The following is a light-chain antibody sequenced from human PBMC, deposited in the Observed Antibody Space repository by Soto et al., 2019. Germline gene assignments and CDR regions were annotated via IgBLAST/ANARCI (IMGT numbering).Light chain of an antibody. CDR3: QQRSNWPPKLT. Sequence: EIVLTQSPATLSLSPGERATLSCRASQSVSSYLAWYQQKPGQAPRLLIYDASNSATGLPARFSGSGSGTSFTHTISSLEPEDFAVHYCQQRSNWPPKLTFGGGTKVEIK. V-gene: IGKV3-11*01. J-gene: IGKJ4*01. CDR2: DAS. CDR1: QSVSSY.